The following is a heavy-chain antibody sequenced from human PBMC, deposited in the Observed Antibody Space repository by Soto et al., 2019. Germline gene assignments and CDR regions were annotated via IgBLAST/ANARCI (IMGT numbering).Heavy chain of an antibody. CDR2: IIPILGIA. CDR1: GGTFSSYT. D-gene: IGHD3-22*01. J-gene: IGHJ4*02. CDR3: AREGGPYYDSSGYYDY. Sequence: QVQLVQSGAEVKKPGSSVKVSCKASGGTFSSYTISWVRQAPGQGLEWMGRIIPILGIANYAQKFQGRVTITADKSTSTAYMELSSLRSEDTAVYYCAREGGPYYDSSGYYDYWGQGTLVTVSS. V-gene: IGHV1-69*08.